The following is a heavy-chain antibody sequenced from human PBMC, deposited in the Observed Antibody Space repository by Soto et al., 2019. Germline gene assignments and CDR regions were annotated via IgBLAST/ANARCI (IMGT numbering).Heavy chain of an antibody. Sequence: ASVKVSCKASGYTFTSYYMHWVRQAPGQGLEWMGIINPSGGSTSYAQKFQGRVTMTRDTSTSTVYMELSSLRSEDTAVYYCARDTGGITGTTGNDYWGKGTLVTVSS. J-gene: IGHJ4*02. D-gene: IGHD1-7*01. CDR1: GYTFTSYY. V-gene: IGHV1-46*01. CDR3: ARDTGGITGTTGNDY. CDR2: INPSGGST.